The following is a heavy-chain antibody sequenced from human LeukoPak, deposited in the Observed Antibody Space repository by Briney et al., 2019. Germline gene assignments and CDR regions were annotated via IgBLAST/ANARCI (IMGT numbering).Heavy chain of an antibody. CDR1: GYSISTGYY. CDR3: ARRGNYHFDY. V-gene: IGHV4-38-2*01. D-gene: IGHD3-22*01. CDR2: MYHSGSS. Sequence: SETLSLTCAVSGYSISTGYYWGWIRQPPGKGLEWIGRMYHSGSSFYNPSLKRRVTIAVDTSKNQFSLKLTSVTAADTAVYYCARRGNYHFDYWGQGNLVTVSS. J-gene: IGHJ4*02.